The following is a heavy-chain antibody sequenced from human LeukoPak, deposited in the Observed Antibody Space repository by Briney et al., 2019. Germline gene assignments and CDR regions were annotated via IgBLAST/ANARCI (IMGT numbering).Heavy chain of an antibody. V-gene: IGHV4-39*07. J-gene: IGHJ4*02. CDR1: GGSISSSSYY. Sequence: PSETLSLTCTVSGGSISSSSYYWGWIRQPPGKGLEWIGSIYYSGSTYYNPSLKSRVTISVDTSKNQFSLKLSSVTAADTAVYYCARDRIAVAGRTPEVSDYWGQGTLVTVSS. D-gene: IGHD6-19*01. CDR2: IYYSGST. CDR3: ARDRIAVAGRTPEVSDY.